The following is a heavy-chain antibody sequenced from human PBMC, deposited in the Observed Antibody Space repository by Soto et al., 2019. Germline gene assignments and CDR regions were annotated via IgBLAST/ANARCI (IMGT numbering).Heavy chain of an antibody. CDR1: GGTFSSYA. V-gene: IGHV1-69*06. CDR3: AREASSRYCSSTSCYVWFDP. Sequence: QVQLVQSGAEVKKPGSSVKVSCKASGGTFSSYAISWVRQAPGQGLEWMGGIIPIFGTANYAKKFQGRVTITADKSTSTAYMELSSLRSEDTAVYYCAREASSRYCSSTSCYVWFDPWGQGTLVTVSS. CDR2: IIPIFGTA. J-gene: IGHJ5*02. D-gene: IGHD2-2*01.